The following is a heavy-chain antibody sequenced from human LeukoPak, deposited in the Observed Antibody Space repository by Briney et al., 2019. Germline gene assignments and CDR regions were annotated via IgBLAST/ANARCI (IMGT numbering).Heavy chain of an antibody. CDR3: ARQNYGDYGGDFDY. Sequence: GGSLRLSXAASGFTVSSNYMSWVRQAPGKGLEWVSVIYSGGSTYYADSVKGRFTISRDNSKNTLYLQMNSLRAEDTAVYYCARQNYGDYGGDFDYWGQGTLVTVSS. CDR1: GFTVSSNY. V-gene: IGHV3-53*01. CDR2: IYSGGST. D-gene: IGHD4-17*01. J-gene: IGHJ4*02.